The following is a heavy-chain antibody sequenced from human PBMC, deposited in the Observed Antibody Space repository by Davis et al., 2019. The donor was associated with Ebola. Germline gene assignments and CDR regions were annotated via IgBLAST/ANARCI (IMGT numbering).Heavy chain of an antibody. CDR1: GGTFSSYA. D-gene: IGHD3-3*02. CDR2: IIPIFGTA. V-gene: IGHV1-69*13. CDR3: ARGGVVLAARIYFDS. Sequence: SVKVSCKASGGTFSSYAISWVRQAPGQGLEWMGGIIPIFGTANYAQKFQDRLTITADGYTRTAYMELTSLTSDDTATYYCARGGVVLAARIYFDSWGQGTLVSVSS. J-gene: IGHJ4*02.